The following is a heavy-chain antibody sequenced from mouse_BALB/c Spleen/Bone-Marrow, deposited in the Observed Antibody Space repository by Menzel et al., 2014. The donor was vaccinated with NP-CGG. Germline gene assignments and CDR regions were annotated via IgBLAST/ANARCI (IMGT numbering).Heavy chain of an antibody. J-gene: IGHJ3*01. V-gene: IGHV5-12*01. CDR1: GFTFSDYY. CDR2: ISNGGGST. CDR3: ARHNYDETWFAY. D-gene: IGHD2-4*01. Sequence: EVQLVESGGGLVQPGGSLKLSCAPSGFTFSDYYMYWVRQTPEKRLEWVAYISNGGGSTYYSDTVKGRFTISRDNAKNTLYLQMSRLKSEDTAMYYCARHNYDETWFAYWGQGTLVTVSA.